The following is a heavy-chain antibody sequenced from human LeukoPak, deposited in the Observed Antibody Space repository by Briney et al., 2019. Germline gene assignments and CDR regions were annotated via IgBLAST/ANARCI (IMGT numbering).Heavy chain of an antibody. Sequence: ASVKVSCRASGYTFTSYYMHWVRQAPGQGLEWMGIINPSGGSTSYAQKFQGRVTMTRDMSTSTVYMELSSLISEDTAVYYCARGLTGVSIDYWGQGTLVTVSS. V-gene: IGHV1-46*01. CDR2: INPSGGST. J-gene: IGHJ4*02. D-gene: IGHD3-9*01. CDR3: ARGLTGVSIDY. CDR1: GYTFTSYY.